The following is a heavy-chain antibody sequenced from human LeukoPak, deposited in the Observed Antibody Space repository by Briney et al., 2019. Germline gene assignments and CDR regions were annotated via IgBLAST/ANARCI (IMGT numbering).Heavy chain of an antibody. V-gene: IGHV1-69*06. D-gene: IGHD1-26*01. CDR3: ARAKGWELGVLDY. CDR1: GGTFSSYV. CDR2: IMPISGTA. J-gene: IGHJ4*02. Sequence: ASVKVSCKASGGTFSSYVINWVRQAPGQGLEWMGGIMPISGTANHAQKFQGRVTITADKSTSTAYMELSSLRSEDTAVYYCARAKGWELGVLDYWGQGTLVTVSS.